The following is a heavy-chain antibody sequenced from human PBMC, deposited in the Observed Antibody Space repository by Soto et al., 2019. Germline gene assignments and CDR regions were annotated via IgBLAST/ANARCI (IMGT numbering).Heavy chain of an antibody. Sequence: QVQLVQSGAEVKKPGPSVRVSCKASGYTFTDCYVHWVRQAPGQGLEWMGWINPKSGGTNIAQRFKGRVNMTRDMSINTAYMELNSLKSDDTAVYYCVRDVLVSSAKYYFDYWGQGTLVTVSS. J-gene: IGHJ4*02. D-gene: IGHD6-13*01. CDR1: GYTFTDCY. CDR2: INPKSGGT. CDR3: VRDVLVSSAKYYFDY. V-gene: IGHV1-2*02.